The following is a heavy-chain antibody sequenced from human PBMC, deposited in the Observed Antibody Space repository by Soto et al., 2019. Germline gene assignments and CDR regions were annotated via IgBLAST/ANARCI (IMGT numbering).Heavy chain of an antibody. CDR3: ARGQFHHVSNYYYALDV. CDR1: GGTFSSYA. CDR2: FIPMFNRP. V-gene: IGHV1-69*01. J-gene: IGHJ6*02. Sequence: QVQLVQSGAEVKKPGSSVKVSCKASGGTFSSYAISWVRQAPGQGLEWMGGFIPMFNRPHSARKFQGRVTTTAEESTSTAYMDLSSLRSEDTAVYYCARGQFHHVSNYYYALDVWGQGTTVTVSS.